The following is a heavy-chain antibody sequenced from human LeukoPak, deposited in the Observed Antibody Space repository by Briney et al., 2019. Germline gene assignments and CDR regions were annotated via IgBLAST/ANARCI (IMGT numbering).Heavy chain of an antibody. J-gene: IGHJ4*02. CDR2: ISAYNGNT. V-gene: IGHV1-18*01. D-gene: IGHD3-22*01. CDR3: ARDPGYYDSSGYYRN. CDR1: GYTFTSYG. Sequence: ASVKVSCKASGYTFTSYGISGVRQAPGQGLDWMGWISAYNGNTNYAQKLQGRVTMTTDTSTSTAYMELRSLRSDDTAVYYCARDPGYYDSSGYYRNWGQGTLVTVSS.